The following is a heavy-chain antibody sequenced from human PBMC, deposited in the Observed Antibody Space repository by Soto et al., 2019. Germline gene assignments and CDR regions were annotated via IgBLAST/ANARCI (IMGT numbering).Heavy chain of an antibody. D-gene: IGHD3-9*01. CDR2: ISGSGGST. V-gene: IGHV3-23*01. CDR1: GFTFSSYA. CDR3: AKDLHFGYFDWSQPNGMDV. Sequence: GGSLRLSCAASGFTFSSYAMSWVRQAPGKGLEWVSAISGSGGSTYYADSVKGRFTISRDNSKNTLYLQMNSLRAEDTAVYYCAKDLHFGYFDWSQPNGMDVWGQGTTVTVSS. J-gene: IGHJ6*02.